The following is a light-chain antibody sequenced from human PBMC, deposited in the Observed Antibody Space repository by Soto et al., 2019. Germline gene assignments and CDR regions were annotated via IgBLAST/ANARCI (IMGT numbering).Light chain of an antibody. V-gene: IGKV2-28*01. J-gene: IGKJ1*01. CDR2: LGS. Sequence: DIVMTQSPLSLPVTPGDPASISCRSSKSLWNSNENNYLDWYLQKPGQSPQLLIYLGSNRSSGVPDRFSGSGSATDFTLKISRVEAEDVGIYYCMQPLQTPRTFGQGTKVEIK. CDR3: MQPLQTPRT. CDR1: KSLWNSNENNY.